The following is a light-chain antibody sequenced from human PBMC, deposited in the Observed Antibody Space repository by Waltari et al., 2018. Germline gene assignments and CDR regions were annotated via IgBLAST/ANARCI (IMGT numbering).Light chain of an antibody. CDR1: QGVSTY. CDR2: PAS. Sequence: AIRMTQSPSSLSASIGDRVTISCRASQGVSTYLAWYQQKPGKAPSLLIHPASTLQSGVPSRFSGSGTGTDFTLTITCLQSEDFATYYCQQYHDYPWTFGQGTKVEI. J-gene: IGKJ1*01. V-gene: IGKV1-8*01. CDR3: QQYHDYPWT.